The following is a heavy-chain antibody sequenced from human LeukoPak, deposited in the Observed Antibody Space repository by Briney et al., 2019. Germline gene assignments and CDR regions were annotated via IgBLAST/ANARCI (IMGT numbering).Heavy chain of an antibody. CDR1: GFTFSNYG. J-gene: IGHJ4*02. CDR3: AKDFYYYDSSRPGGFDY. V-gene: IGHV3-30*18. CDR2: ISYDGSNK. D-gene: IGHD3-22*01. Sequence: PGGSLRLSCAASGFTFSNYGMHWVRQAPGKGLEWVAVISYDGSNKYYADSVKGRFTISRDNSKNTLYLQMNSLRAEDTAVYYCAKDFYYYDSSRPGGFDYWGQGTLVTVSS.